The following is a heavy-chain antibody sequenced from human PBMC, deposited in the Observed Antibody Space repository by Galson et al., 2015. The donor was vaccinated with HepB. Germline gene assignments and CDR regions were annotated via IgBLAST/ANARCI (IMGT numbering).Heavy chain of an antibody. CDR2: IWYDGSNK. J-gene: IGHJ4*02. CDR3: ARGRGGAAAGPGG. V-gene: IGHV3-33*08. D-gene: IGHD6-13*01. Sequence: SLRLSCAASGFTFSSYGMHWVRQAPGKGLEWVAVIWYDGSNKYYADSVKGRFTISRDNSKNTLYLQMNSLRAEDTAVYYCARGRGGAAAGPGGWGQGTLVTVSS. CDR1: GFTFSSYG.